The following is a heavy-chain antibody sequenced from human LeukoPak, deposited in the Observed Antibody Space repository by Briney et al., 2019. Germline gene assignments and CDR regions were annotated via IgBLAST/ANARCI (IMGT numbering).Heavy chain of an antibody. D-gene: IGHD5-24*01. V-gene: IGHV5-51*01. J-gene: IGHJ4*02. CDR1: GYSFNSYW. CDR2: IYPGDSDT. CDR3: ARLISRDGYLLDY. Sequence: KGGESLKISCKGSGYSFNSYWIGWVRQMPGKGLEWMGIIYPGDSDTRYSPSFQGQVTISADKSISTAYLQWSSLKASDTAMYYCARLISRDGYLLDYWGQGTLVTVSS.